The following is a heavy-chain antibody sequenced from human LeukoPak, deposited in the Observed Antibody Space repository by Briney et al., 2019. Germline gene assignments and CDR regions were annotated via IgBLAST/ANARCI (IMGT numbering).Heavy chain of an antibody. CDR2: INPNSGGT. V-gene: IGHV1-2*02. CDR1: GYSLTDKY. CDR3: ARAGGRSWFDP. Sequence: GASVKVSCKASGYSLTDKYMHWVRQAPGQGLEWMGWINPNSGGTNYAQQFQGRVTMTTDTSMSTAYMELGRLTSDDTAVYYCARAGGRSWFDPWGQGTLVTVSS. J-gene: IGHJ5*02.